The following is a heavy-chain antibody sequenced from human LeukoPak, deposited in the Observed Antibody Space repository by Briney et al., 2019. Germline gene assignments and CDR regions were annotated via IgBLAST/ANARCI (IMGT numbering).Heavy chain of an antibody. D-gene: IGHD2/OR15-2a*01. CDR1: GGSISTHF. CDR3: TRGLHTSVPFH. V-gene: IGHV4-4*07. Sequence: PSETLSLTCTVSGGSISTHFWSWIRQTAAKELEWIGRVYPDGSPNYNPSLESRVTMSRDTSHNQLSLKLRSVTPADTAVYYCTRGLHTSVPFHWGQGTWVTVS. CDR2: VYPDGSP. J-gene: IGHJ4*02.